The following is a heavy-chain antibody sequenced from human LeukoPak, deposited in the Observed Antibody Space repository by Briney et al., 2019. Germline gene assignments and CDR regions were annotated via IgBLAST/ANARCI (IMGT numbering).Heavy chain of an antibody. CDR1: GFTFSSYA. V-gene: IGHV3-30-3*01. CDR3: ARVLPRTAAGTAGSSWFDP. Sequence: GGPLRLSCAASGFTFSSYAMHWVRQAPGKGLEWVAVISYDGSNKYYADSVKGRFTISRDNSKNTLYLQMNSLRADDTAVYYCARVLPRTAAGTAGSSWFDPWGQGTLVTVSS. D-gene: IGHD6-13*01. CDR2: ISYDGSNK. J-gene: IGHJ5*02.